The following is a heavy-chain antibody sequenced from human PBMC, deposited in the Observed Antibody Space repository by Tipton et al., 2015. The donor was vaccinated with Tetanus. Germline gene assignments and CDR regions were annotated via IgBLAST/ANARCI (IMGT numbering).Heavy chain of an antibody. Sequence: LRLSCAVYGESFSDYYWSWIRQPPGKGLEWIGEIHPSGITDYNPSLKGRVIISVDTSKNQFSLKLSSVTAADSALYFCGRGTDAYKSGNYWGQGTLVTVSS. J-gene: IGHJ4*01. V-gene: IGHV4-34*01. CDR2: IHPSGIT. CDR1: GESFSDYY. D-gene: IGHD5-24*01. CDR3: GRGTDAYKSGNY.